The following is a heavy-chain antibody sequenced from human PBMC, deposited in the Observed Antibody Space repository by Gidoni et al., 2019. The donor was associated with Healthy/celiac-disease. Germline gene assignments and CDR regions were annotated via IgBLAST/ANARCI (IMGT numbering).Heavy chain of an antibody. CDR1: GGSFSGYY. Sequence: QVQLQQWGAGLLKPSETLSLTCAVYGGSFSGYYWSWIRHPPGKGLEWIGEINHSGSTNYNPSLKSRVTISVDTSKNQCSLKLSSVTAADTAVYYCASSSYSSSVSVAGRGFDYWGQGTLVTVSS. CDR3: ASSSYSSSVSVAGRGFDY. V-gene: IGHV4-34*01. CDR2: INHSGST. D-gene: IGHD6-6*01. J-gene: IGHJ4*02.